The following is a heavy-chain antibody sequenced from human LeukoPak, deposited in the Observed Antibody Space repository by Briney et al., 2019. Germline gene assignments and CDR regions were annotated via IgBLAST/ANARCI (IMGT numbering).Heavy chain of an antibody. Sequence: SETLSLTCTVSGGSISSSSYYWGWIRQPPGKGLEWIGSIYYSGSTYYNPSPKSRVTISVDTSKNQFSLKLSSVTAADTAVYYCARRKAIAVFFFDYWGQGTLVTVSS. CDR1: GGSISSSSYY. D-gene: IGHD6-19*01. CDR3: ARRKAIAVFFFDY. V-gene: IGHV4-39*01. CDR2: IYYSGST. J-gene: IGHJ4*02.